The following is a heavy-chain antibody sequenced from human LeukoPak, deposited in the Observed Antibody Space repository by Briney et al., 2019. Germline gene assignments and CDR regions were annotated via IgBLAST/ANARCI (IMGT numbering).Heavy chain of an antibody. Sequence: GGSLRLSCAASGFTFSSYSMNWVCQAPGKGLEWVSSISSSSSYIYYADSVKGRFTISRDNAKNSLYLQMNSLRAEDTAVYYCAKGPCDRYCSSTGYYYYYGMDVWGQGTTVTVSS. CDR3: AKGPCDRYCSSTGYYYYYGMDV. V-gene: IGHV3-21*04. CDR2: ISSSSSYI. CDR1: GFTFSSYS. J-gene: IGHJ6*02. D-gene: IGHD2-2*01.